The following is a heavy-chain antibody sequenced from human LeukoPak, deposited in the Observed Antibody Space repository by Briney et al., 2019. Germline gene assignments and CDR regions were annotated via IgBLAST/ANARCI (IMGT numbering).Heavy chain of an antibody. CDR1: GFTFSSYA. D-gene: IGHD1-1*01. CDR3: ARGPPRGNYYYMDV. Sequence: GGPLRLSCAASGFTFSSYAMHGVRQAPGKGLEWVAVISYDGSNKYYADSVKGRFTISRDNSKNTLYLQMNSLRAEDTAVYYCARGPPRGNYYYMDVWGKGTTVTVSS. CDR2: ISYDGSNK. V-gene: IGHV3-30*04. J-gene: IGHJ6*03.